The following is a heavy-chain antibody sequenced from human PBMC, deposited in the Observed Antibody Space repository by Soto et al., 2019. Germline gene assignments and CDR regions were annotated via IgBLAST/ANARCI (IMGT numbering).Heavy chain of an antibody. D-gene: IGHD3-9*01. Sequence: QVQLVQSGAEVKKPGASVKVSCRASGYTFTAYTIHWARQAPGQRLEWLGWINAGNGNTKYSQNFQGRVTITRDTSAGTAYMELRILRCEGTAGDYWARVDLDLYRIDVWGQGTTGPVAS. V-gene: IGHV1-3*01. CDR2: INAGNGNT. CDR3: ARVDLDLYRIDV. J-gene: IGHJ6*02. CDR1: GYTFTAYT.